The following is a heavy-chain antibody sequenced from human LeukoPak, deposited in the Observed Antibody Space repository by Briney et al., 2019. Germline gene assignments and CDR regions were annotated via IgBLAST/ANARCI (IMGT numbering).Heavy chain of an antibody. Sequence: PSETLSLTCTVSGGSISSSSYYWGWIRQPPGEGLEWIGSISYSGGTYYNPSLKSRVTISVDTSKNQFSLKLSSVTAADTAVYYCARHRSTVLGGTLRIFAYWGQGTLGTVSS. D-gene: IGHD1-26*01. CDR1: GGSISSSSYY. CDR2: ISYSGGT. J-gene: IGHJ4*02. CDR3: ARHRSTVLGGTLRIFAY. V-gene: IGHV4-39*01.